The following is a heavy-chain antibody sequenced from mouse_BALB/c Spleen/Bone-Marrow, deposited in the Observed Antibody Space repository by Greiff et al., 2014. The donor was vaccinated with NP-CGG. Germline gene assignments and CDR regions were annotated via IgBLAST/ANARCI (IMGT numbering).Heavy chain of an antibody. CDR3: ARSGDSSGYGFAY. D-gene: IGHD3-2*01. Sequence: WIYPGDGSTKYNEKFKGKATLTADKSSSTAYMQLSSLTSENSAVYFCARSGDSSGYGFAYWGQGTLVTVSA. CDR2: IYPGDGST. V-gene: IGHV1S56*01. J-gene: IGHJ3*01.